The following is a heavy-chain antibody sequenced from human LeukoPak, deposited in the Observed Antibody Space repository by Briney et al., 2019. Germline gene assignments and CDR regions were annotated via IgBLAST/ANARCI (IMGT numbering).Heavy chain of an antibody. CDR2: IIPIFGTA. CDR1: GGTFSSYA. D-gene: IGHD6-13*01. CDR3: ATVREAAAAGWFDP. V-gene: IGHV1-69*06. J-gene: IGHJ5*02. Sequence: SVKVSCKASGGTFSSYAISWVRQAPGQGLEWMGGIIPIFGTANYAQKFQGRVTMTEDTSTDTAYMELSSLRSEDTAVYYCATVREAAAAGWFDPWGQGTLVTVSS.